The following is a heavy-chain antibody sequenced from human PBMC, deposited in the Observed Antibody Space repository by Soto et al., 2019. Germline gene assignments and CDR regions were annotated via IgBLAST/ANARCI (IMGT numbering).Heavy chain of an antibody. CDR1: GSTFPSSY. Sequence: ASVKVSCKASGSTFPSSYMHWVRQALGQGLEWMGIINPSGGSTSYAQKFQGRVTMTRDTSTSTVYMELSSLRSEDTAMYYCARHADIGTPHYMDVWGQGTTVTVSS. V-gene: IGHV1-46*01. CDR2: INPSGGST. D-gene: IGHD2-8*01. CDR3: ARHADIGTPHYMDV. J-gene: IGHJ6*02.